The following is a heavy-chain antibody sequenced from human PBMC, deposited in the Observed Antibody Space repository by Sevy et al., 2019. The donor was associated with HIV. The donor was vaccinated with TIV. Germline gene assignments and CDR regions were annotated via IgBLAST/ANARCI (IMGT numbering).Heavy chain of an antibody. V-gene: IGHV3-48*03. CDR1: GFTFSSYE. J-gene: IGHJ5*02. D-gene: IGHD6-13*01. Sequence: GGSLRLSCAASGFTFSSYEMNWVRQAPGKGLEWVSYISSSGSTIYYADSVKGRFTISRDNAKNSLYLQMNSLRAEDTAVYYCARSMAGPVYSSSWYVARHNWFDPWGQGTLVTVSS. CDR3: ARSMAGPVYSSSWYVARHNWFDP. CDR2: ISSSGSTI.